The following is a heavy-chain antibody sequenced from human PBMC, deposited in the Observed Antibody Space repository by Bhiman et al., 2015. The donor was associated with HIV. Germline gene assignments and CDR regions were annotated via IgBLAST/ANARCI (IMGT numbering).Heavy chain of an antibody. V-gene: IGHV3-15*01. CDR3: ARDPRVGATDYFDY. CDR1: GFTFSNAW. Sequence: EVQVVESGGGLVKPGGSLRLSCEASGFTFSNAWMSWVRQAPGKGLEWIGHIKRKTEGGTTDYSAPVTGRFTISRDNAKNSLYLQMNSLRAEDTAVYYCARDPRVGATDYFDYWGQGTLVTVSS. D-gene: IGHD1-26*01. CDR2: IKRKTEGGTT. J-gene: IGHJ4*02.